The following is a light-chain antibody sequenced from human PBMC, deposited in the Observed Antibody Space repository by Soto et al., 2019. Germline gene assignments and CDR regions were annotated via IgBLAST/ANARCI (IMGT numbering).Light chain of an antibody. CDR1: QTISSDY. CDR3: QQYFGCT. J-gene: IGKJ1*01. Sequence: EIVLTQSPGTLSVSPGERATLSCRASQTISSDYLAWYQQKPGQAPSLLIYGTSSRATGITDRFSGSGSGTAFTLTISRPQPAASAIYYCQQYFGCTFGQGTKVEIK. CDR2: GTS. V-gene: IGKV3-20*01.